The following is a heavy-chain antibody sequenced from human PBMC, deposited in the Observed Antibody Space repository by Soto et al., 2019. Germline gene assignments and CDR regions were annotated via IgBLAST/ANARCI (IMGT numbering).Heavy chain of an antibody. Sequence: GSLKISCKGSGYSFTSYWISWVRQMPGKGLEWMGSIDPSDSYTNYSPSFQGHVTISADKSISTAYLQWSSLKASDTAMYYCARSIGYCSGGSCNSLYYYYGMDVWGQGTTVTGSS. D-gene: IGHD2-15*01. CDR1: GYSFTSYW. V-gene: IGHV5-10-1*01. CDR3: ARSIGYCSGGSCNSLYYYYGMDV. CDR2: IDPSDSYT. J-gene: IGHJ6*02.